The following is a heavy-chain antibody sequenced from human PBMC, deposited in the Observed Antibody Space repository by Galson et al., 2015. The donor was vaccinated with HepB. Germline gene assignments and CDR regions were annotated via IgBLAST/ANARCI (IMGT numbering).Heavy chain of an antibody. CDR3: AREFAVWYYDSSGGY. V-gene: IGHV3-21*01. Sequence: SLRLSCAASGFTFSSYSMNWVRQAPGKGLEWVSSISSSSSYIYYADSVKGRFTISRDNAKNSLYLQMNSLRAEDTAVYYCAREFAVWYYDSSGGYWGQGTLVTVSS. CDR1: GFTFSSYS. J-gene: IGHJ4*02. D-gene: IGHD3-22*01. CDR2: ISSSSSYI.